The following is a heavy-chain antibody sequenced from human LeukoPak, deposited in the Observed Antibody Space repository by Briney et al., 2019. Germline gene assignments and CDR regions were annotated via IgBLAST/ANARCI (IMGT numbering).Heavy chain of an antibody. CDR2: ISAYNGNT. Sequence: GASVKVSCKASGYTFTSYGISWVRQAPGQGLEWMGWISAYNGNTNYAQKLQGRVTMTTDTSTSTAYMELRSLRSDDTAVYYCARDGDITMIVVVNYAFDIWGQGTMVTVSS. D-gene: IGHD3-22*01. V-gene: IGHV1-18*01. J-gene: IGHJ3*02. CDR3: ARDGDITMIVVVNYAFDI. CDR1: GYTFTSYG.